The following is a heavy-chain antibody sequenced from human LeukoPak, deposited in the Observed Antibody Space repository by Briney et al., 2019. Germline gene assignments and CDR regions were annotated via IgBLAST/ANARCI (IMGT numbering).Heavy chain of an antibody. CDR2: INPNSGGT. CDR3: AKNLPQRLGATDVLLSGGFAP. V-gene: IGHV1-2*02. D-gene: IGHD3-10*01. J-gene: IGHJ5*02. CDR1: GYTFTGYY. Sequence: GASVKVSCKASGYTFTGYYMHWVRQVPGQGLEWMGWINPNSGGTNYAQKFQGRVTMTRDTSISTAYMELSRLRSDDTAVYYCAKNLPQRLGATDVLLSGGFAPWGQGTRVTVSS.